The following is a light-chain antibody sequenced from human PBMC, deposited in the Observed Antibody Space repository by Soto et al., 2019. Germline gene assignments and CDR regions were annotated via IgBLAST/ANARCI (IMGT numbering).Light chain of an antibody. CDR3: QQYNNWPPTWT. CDR2: GAS. V-gene: IGKV3-15*01. CDR1: QSVSSN. Sequence: EIVMTQSPATLSVSPGERATLSCRASQSVSSNLAWYQQKPGQAPRLLIYGASTRATGIPARFSGSGSGTEFTLTISSLQSDDFAVDYCQQYNNWPPTWTYGQGTKVEIK. J-gene: IGKJ1*01.